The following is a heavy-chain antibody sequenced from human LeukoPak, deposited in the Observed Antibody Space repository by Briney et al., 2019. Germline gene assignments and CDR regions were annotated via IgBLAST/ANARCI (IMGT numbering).Heavy chain of an antibody. V-gene: IGHV4-39*07. J-gene: IGHJ4*02. CDR2: IYDSGST. CDR1: GGPIRSSYYY. D-gene: IGHD3-22*01. CDR3: ASMYYYDSSGLDY. Sequence: SETLSLTCTVSGGPIRSSYYYWGWIRQPPGKGLEWIGSIYDSGSTYYNPSLKSRVTISVDTSKNQFSLKLSSVTAADTAVYYCASMYYYDSSGLDYWGQGTLVTVSS.